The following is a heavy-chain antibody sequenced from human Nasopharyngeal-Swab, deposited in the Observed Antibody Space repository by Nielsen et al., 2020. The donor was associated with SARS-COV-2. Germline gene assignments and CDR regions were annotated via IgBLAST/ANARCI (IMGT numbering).Heavy chain of an antibody. Sequence: GESLKISCAASGFTFSAYWMFWVRQVPGKGLVWVSRINNDGSSSNHAESVKGRFTISRDNDKKTLYLQMNSLRAEDTAVYYCARGFGSGRHWGKGTLVTVSS. CDR3: ARGFGSGRH. CDR2: INNDGSSS. CDR1: GFTFSAYW. D-gene: IGHD3-10*01. V-gene: IGHV3-74*01. J-gene: IGHJ4*02.